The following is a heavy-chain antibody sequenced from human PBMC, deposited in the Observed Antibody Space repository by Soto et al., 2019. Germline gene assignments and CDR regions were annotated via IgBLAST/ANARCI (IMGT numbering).Heavy chain of an antibody. Sequence: AGGSLRLSCAASGFTFNNYAMSWVRQAPDKGLEWVSGISASGSRTFYADSVKGRFTVSRDFSKNTLSLQMDSLGAEDTAVYFCGKDPNGDYVGGFEFWGPGTMVTVSS. CDR1: GFTFNNYA. J-gene: IGHJ3*01. D-gene: IGHD4-17*01. CDR2: ISASGSRT. V-gene: IGHV3-23*01. CDR3: GKDPNGDYVGGFEF.